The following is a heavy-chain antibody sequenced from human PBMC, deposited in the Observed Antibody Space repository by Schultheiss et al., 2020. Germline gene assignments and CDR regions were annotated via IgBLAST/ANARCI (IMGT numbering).Heavy chain of an antibody. Sequence: ASVKVSCKASGYTFTSYYMHWVRQAPGQGLEWMGIINPSGGSTSYAQKFQGRVTMTEDTSTDTAYMELSSLRSEDTAVYYCARAWVSARDYYYYGMDVWGQGTTVTVSS. CDR2: INPSGGST. D-gene: IGHD6-6*01. V-gene: IGHV1-46*01. J-gene: IGHJ6*02. CDR1: GYTFTSYY. CDR3: ARAWVSARDYYYYGMDV.